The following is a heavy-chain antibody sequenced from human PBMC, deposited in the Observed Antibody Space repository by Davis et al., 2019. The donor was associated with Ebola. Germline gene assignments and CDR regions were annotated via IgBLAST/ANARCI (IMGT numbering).Heavy chain of an antibody. J-gene: IGHJ6*04. CDR3: ARDHGYSYGPVYYYYGMDV. Sequence: GGSLRLSCAASGLTVSSNYMSWVRQAPGKGLEWVSVIYSGGSTYYADSVKGRFTISRDNSKNTLYLQMNSLRAEDTAVYYCARDHGYSYGPVYYYYGMDVWGKGTTVTVSS. CDR1: GLTVSSNY. V-gene: IGHV3-53*01. D-gene: IGHD5-18*01. CDR2: IYSGGST.